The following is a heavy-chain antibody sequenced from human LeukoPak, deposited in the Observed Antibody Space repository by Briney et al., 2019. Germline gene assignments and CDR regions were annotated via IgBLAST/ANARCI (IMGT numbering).Heavy chain of an antibody. V-gene: IGHV3-53*01. CDR2: IYNDGTT. CDR1: GFTVITSF. J-gene: IGHJ4*02. CDR3: TKTGGPWD. Sequence: PGGSLRLSCAASGFTVITSFMSWVRQAPGKGLEWISVIYNDGTTNYADSVKGRFTISRDNPKNTLYLQMNTLRAEDTAVYYCTKTGGPWDWGQGTLVTVSS. D-gene: IGHD7-27*01.